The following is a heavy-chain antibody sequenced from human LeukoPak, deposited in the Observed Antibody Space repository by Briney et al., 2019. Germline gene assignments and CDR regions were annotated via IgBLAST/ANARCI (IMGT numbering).Heavy chain of an antibody. D-gene: IGHD1/OR15-1a*01. CDR1: GGSISNYY. J-gene: IGHJ4*02. CDR2: IYYSGST. V-gene: IGHV4-59*12. CDR3: ATYGSNNGNFDY. Sequence: PSETLSLTCTVSGGSISNYYWSWIRKPPGKGLEWIGYIYYSGSTNYNPSLKSRVTISVDTSKNQFSLKLNSVTAADTAMYYCATYGSNNGNFDYWGQGTLVTVSS.